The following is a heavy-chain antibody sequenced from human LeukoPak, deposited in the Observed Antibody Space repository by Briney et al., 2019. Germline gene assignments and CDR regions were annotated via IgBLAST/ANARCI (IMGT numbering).Heavy chain of an antibody. CDR2: ISYDGSNK. Sequence: GGSLRLSCAASGFTFSRYGMHWVRPAPGKGLEGVGVISYDGSNKYYADSVKGRFTISRDNSKNTLYLQMNSLRAEDTAVYYCANPLYGSSSPSPNRHYYYGMDVWGKGTTVTVSS. CDR3: ANPLYGSSSPSPNRHYYYGMDV. J-gene: IGHJ6*04. V-gene: IGHV3-30*18. D-gene: IGHD6-13*01. CDR1: GFTFSRYG.